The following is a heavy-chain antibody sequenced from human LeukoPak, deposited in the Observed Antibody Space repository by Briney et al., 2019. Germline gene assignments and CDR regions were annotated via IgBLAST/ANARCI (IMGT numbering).Heavy chain of an antibody. Sequence: ASVKVSCKASGYTFTGYYMHWVRQAPGQGLEWMGWINPNSGGTNYAQKFQGRVTMTRDTSISTAYMELSRLGSDDTAVYYCARVWFGELHSIDYYYYGMDVWGQGTTVTVSS. CDR1: GYTFTGYY. V-gene: IGHV1-2*02. CDR2: INPNSGGT. CDR3: ARVWFGELHSIDYYYYGMDV. J-gene: IGHJ6*02. D-gene: IGHD3-10*01.